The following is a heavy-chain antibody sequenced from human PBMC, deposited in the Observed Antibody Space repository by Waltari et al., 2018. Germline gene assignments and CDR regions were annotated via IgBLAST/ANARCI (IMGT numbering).Heavy chain of an antibody. CDR3: XRPDYDILGFDX. Sequence: QVXLVESGXGEVQPGRSXRLSCAASGFTLRSYAMHWVRQAPGKGLEXVAVIXYDGSXKYYADSVKGXFTISRDNSKNTLYLQMXSLRAEDTXVXYCXRPDYDILGFDXWGQGTLVNVSS. J-gene: IGHJ5*02. V-gene: IGHV3-30*01. CDR2: IXYDGSXK. CDR1: GFTLRSYA. D-gene: IGHD3-9*01.